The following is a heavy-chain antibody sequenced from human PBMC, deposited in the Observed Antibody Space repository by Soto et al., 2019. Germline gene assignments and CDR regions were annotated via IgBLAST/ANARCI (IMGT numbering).Heavy chain of an antibody. V-gene: IGHV3-9*01. CDR3: TKCRSSWDESGMEV. CDR2: IDWNAETL. Sequence: DVKLVESGGGLVQPGRSLRLSCAASGFTLNDYAMHWVRQVPGKGLEWVSSIDWNAETLDYADSVKGRFTISRDNAKNSLYLQINSLRTEDTALYYCTKCRSSWDESGMEVWGQGTTVTVSS. D-gene: IGHD1-26*01. CDR1: GFTLNDYA. J-gene: IGHJ6*02.